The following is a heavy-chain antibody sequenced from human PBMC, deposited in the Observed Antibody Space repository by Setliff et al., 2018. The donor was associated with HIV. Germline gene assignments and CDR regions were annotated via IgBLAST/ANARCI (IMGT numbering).Heavy chain of an antibody. CDR2: ISGGGSST. V-gene: IGHV3-11*01. CDR3: ARSVGYTFGYWNY. D-gene: IGHD5-18*01. J-gene: IGHJ4*02. CDR1: GFAFSDFY. Sequence: GGSLRLSCAASGFAFSDFYMSWIRQAPGKGLEWGSYISGGGSSTNYTDSVRGRFTISRDNAKNSLYLQMSSLRADDAAVYYCARSVGYTFGYWNYWGQGTLVTVS.